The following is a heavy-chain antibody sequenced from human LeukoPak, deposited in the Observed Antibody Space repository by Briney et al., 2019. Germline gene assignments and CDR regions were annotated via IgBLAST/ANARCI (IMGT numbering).Heavy chain of an antibody. V-gene: IGHV4-4*07. CDR3: ARYYYDSSGYYIDAFDT. Sequence: SETLSLTCIVSGGSISSYYWNWIRQSAGKGLEWIGRIYIGGSTSYNPSLKSRVTMSVDTSKIQFSLNLTSVTAADTAVYYCARYYYDSSGYYIDAFDTWGQGTMVTVSS. D-gene: IGHD3-22*01. CDR1: GGSISSYY. J-gene: IGHJ3*02. CDR2: IYIGGST.